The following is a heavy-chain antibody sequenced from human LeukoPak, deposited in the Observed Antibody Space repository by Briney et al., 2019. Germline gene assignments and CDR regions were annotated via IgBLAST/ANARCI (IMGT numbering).Heavy chain of an antibody. J-gene: IGHJ4*02. D-gene: IGHD1-26*01. V-gene: IGHV3-15*01. CDR1: GFTFSNAW. Sequence: GDLRLSCAASGFTFSNAWMSWVRQAPAKGLEWVGRIKSKTDGGTTDYAAPVKGRFTISRDDSQNTLYLQMNSLKTEDTAVYYCTTGAPRAYSGSYSNCWGQGTLVTVSS. CDR2: IKSKTDGGTT. CDR3: TTGAPRAYSGSYSNC.